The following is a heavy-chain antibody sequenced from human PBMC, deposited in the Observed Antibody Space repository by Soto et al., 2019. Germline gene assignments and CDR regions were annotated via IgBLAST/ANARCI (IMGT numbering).Heavy chain of an antibody. D-gene: IGHD7-27*01. V-gene: IGHV3-7*01. CDR1: GFTFSSYW. Sequence: EVQLVESGGDLVQPGGSLRLSCADSGFTFSSYWMSWVRQAPVKGLEWVGNIKQDGSETNYVDTVKGRFTISRDNAKSSLYLQMSSLRSGAAAVYYSSRMAATGGGWDVWGQGTAVAVSS. CDR3: SRMAATGGGWDV. J-gene: IGHJ6*02. CDR2: IKQDGSET.